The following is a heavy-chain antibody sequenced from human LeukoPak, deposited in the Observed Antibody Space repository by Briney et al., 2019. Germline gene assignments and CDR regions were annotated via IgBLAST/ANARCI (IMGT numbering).Heavy chain of an antibody. Sequence: GASVKVSCKASGYTFTGYYMHWVRQAPGQGLEWMGWINPDSGGTNFAQKFQGRDTMTRDTSISTAYMELSSLRSEDTAVYFCAVSLTTGGYYGMDVWGQGTTVTVSS. CDR2: INPDSGGT. D-gene: IGHD1-1*01. J-gene: IGHJ6*02. V-gene: IGHV1-2*02. CDR1: GYTFTGYY. CDR3: AVSLTTGGYYGMDV.